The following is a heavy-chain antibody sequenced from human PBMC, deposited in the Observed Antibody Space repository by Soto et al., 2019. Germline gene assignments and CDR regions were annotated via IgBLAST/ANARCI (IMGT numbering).Heavy chain of an antibody. V-gene: IGHV4-31*03. D-gene: IGHD4-17*01. Sequence: SETLSLTCTVSGGSISSGGYYWSWIRQHPGKGLEWIGYTYYSGSTYYNPSLKSRVTISVDTSKNQFSLKLSSVTAADTAVYYCARHLAVTTYYSSYIDVWGKGTTVTVS. J-gene: IGHJ6*03. CDR1: GGSISSGGYY. CDR3: ARHLAVTTYYSSYIDV. CDR2: TYYSGST.